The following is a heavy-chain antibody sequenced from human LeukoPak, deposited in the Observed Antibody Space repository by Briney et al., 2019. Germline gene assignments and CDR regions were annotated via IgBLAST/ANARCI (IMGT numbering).Heavy chain of an antibody. V-gene: IGHV1-24*01. Sequence: ASVKVSCKVSGYTLTELSMHWVRQAPGKGLEWMGGFDPEDGETIYAQKFQGRVTMTEDTSTDTAYMELSSLRSEDTAVYYCATGPLLWFRFDYWGQGTLVTVSS. CDR3: ATGPLLWFRFDY. CDR2: FDPEDGET. J-gene: IGHJ4*02. D-gene: IGHD3-10*01. CDR1: GYTLTELS.